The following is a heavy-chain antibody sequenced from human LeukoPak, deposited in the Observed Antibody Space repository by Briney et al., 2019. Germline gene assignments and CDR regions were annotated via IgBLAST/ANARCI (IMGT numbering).Heavy chain of an antibody. V-gene: IGHV4-34*01. CDR1: GGSFSGYY. CDR3: ARGRSKPRTYYYDSSGYFHWYFDL. J-gene: IGHJ2*01. D-gene: IGHD3-22*01. CDR2: INHSRST. Sequence: SETLSLTCAVYGGSFSGYYWSWIRQPPGKGLEWIGEINHSRSTNYNPSLKSQVTISVDTSKNQFSLKLSSVTAADTAVYYCARGRSKPRTYYYDSSGYFHWYFDLWGPGTLVTVSS.